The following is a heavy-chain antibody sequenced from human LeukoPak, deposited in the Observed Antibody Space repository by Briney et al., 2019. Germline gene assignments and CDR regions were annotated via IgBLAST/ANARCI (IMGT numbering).Heavy chain of an antibody. CDR1: GGSFSGYY. CDR3: ARGSGSYHY. Sequence: KPSETLSLTCAVYGGSFSGYYWSWIRQPPGKGLEWIGEINHSGSTNYNPSLKSRVTISVDTSKNQFSLKLSSVTAADTAVYYCARGSGSYHYWGQGTLVTVSS. V-gene: IGHV4-34*01. J-gene: IGHJ4*02. CDR2: INHSGST. D-gene: IGHD1-26*01.